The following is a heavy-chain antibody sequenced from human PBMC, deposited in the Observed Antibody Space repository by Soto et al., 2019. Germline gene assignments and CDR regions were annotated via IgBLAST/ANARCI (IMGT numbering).Heavy chain of an antibody. J-gene: IGHJ3*02. Sequence: DVQLVASGGGLIQPGESLRLSCEAFGFTVSGKKYVAWVRQAPGKGLEWVSALYDLDGTYYADSVKGRFTTSSDSSRTTVYLQMNSLRPDDTAIYSCATWHLQEHAYDIWGQGTMVTASS. CDR1: GFTVSGKKY. CDR3: ATWHLQEHAYDI. V-gene: IGHV3-53*01. D-gene: IGHD1-1*01. CDR2: LYDLDGT.